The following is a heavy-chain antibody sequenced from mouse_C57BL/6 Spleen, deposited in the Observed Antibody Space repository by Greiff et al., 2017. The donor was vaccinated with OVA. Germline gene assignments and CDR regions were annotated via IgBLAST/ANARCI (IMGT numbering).Heavy chain of an antibody. Sequence: QVQLQQPGAELVMPGASVKLSCKASGYTFTSYWMHWVKQRPGQGLEWIGEIDPSDSYTNYNQKFKGKSTLTVGKSSSTAYMQLSSLTSEDSAVYYCARGGWDGVDYWGQGTTLTVSS. CDR2: IDPSDSYT. J-gene: IGHJ2*01. D-gene: IGHD4-1*01. CDR1: GYTFTSYW. CDR3: ARGGWDGVDY. V-gene: IGHV1-69*01.